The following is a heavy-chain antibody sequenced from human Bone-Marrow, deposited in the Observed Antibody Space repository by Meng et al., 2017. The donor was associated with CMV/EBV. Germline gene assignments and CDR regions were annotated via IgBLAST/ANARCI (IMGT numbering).Heavy chain of an antibody. CDR3: ARSSENYYYYGMDV. Sequence: GESLKISCAACGFTFSSYDMHWVRQATGKGLEWVSAIGTAGDTYYPGSVKGQFTISRENAKNSLYLQMNSLRAGDTAVYYCARSSENYYYYGMDVWGQGTTVTVSS. D-gene: IGHD1-14*01. CDR1: GFTFSSYD. V-gene: IGHV3-13*03. CDR2: IGTAGDT. J-gene: IGHJ6*02.